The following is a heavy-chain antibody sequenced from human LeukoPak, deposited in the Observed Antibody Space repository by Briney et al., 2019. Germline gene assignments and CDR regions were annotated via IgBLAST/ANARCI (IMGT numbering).Heavy chain of an antibody. CDR1: GGSISSGGYS. Sequence: PSQTLSLTCAVSGGSISSGGYSWSWIRQPPGKGLEWIGYIYHSGSTYYNPSLKSRVTISVDRSKSQFSLKLSSVTAADTAAYYCARGIKFRSMGHYFDYWGQGTLVTVSS. J-gene: IGHJ4*02. CDR3: ARGIKFRSMGHYFDY. D-gene: IGHD3-10*01. V-gene: IGHV4-30-2*01. CDR2: IYHSGST.